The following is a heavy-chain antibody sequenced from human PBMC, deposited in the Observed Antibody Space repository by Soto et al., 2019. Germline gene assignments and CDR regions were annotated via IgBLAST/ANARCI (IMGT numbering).Heavy chain of an antibody. Sequence: PGGSLRLSCAASGFTFSSYGMHWVRQAPGKGLEWVAVISYDGSNKYYADSVKGRFTISRDNSKNTLYLQMNSLRAEDTAVYYCAKGVAVAGITGFDWGQGTLVTVSS. CDR3: AKGVAVAGITGFD. J-gene: IGHJ4*02. CDR2: ISYDGSNK. V-gene: IGHV3-30*18. D-gene: IGHD6-19*01. CDR1: GFTFSSYG.